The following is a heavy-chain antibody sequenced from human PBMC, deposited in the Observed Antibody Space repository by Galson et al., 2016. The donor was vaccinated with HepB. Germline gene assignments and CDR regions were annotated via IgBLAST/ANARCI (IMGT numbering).Heavy chain of an antibody. D-gene: IGHD1-26*01. J-gene: IGHJ6*02. CDR2: ITGSGGRT. V-gene: IGHV3-23*01. CDR1: GFTFSSYD. Sequence: SLRLSCAASGFTFSSYDMSWVRQPPGKGLEWVSDITGSGGRTNYVDSVKGRFTISRDNSKNTLYLQMNSLRAEDTAVYYCAKGLTGAAPGWTPSGGQGTTVTVSS. CDR3: AKGLTGAAPGWTPS.